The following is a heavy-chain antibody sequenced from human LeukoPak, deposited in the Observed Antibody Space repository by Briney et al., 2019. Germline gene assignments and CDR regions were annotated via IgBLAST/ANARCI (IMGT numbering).Heavy chain of an antibody. Sequence: SETLSLTCTVSGGSISSYYWSWIRQPPGKGLEWIGYIYYSGSTNYNPSLKSRVTISVDTSKNQFSLKLSSVTAADTAVYYYASSAVAGTVGPLDGFDYWGQGTLVTVSS. CDR3: ASSAVAGTVGPLDGFDY. CDR1: GGSISSYY. CDR2: IYYSGST. V-gene: IGHV4-59*01. D-gene: IGHD6-19*01. J-gene: IGHJ4*02.